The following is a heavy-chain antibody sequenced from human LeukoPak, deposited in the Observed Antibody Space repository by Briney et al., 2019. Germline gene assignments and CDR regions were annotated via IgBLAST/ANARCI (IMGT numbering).Heavy chain of an antibody. Sequence: ASVTVSCKASGYTFTSYGISWGRQAPGQGLEWMGWISAYNGNTNYAQKLQGRVTITTDTSTSTAYMELRSLRSDDTAVYYCARDSPTMVRGVITVDYYYYGMDVWGQGTTVTVSS. CDR2: ISAYNGNT. D-gene: IGHD3-10*01. V-gene: IGHV1-18*01. CDR1: GYTFTSYG. J-gene: IGHJ6*02. CDR3: ARDSPTMVRGVITVDYYYYGMDV.